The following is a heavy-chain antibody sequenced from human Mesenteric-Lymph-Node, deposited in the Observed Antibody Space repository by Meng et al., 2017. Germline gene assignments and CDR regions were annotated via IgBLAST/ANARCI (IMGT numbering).Heavy chain of an antibody. CDR2: IIPILGIA. J-gene: IGHJ3*02. CDR3: ARKLSLFTVTTSPDDAFDI. Sequence: SAKISCKASGGTFSSYTISWGRQAPGQGLEWMVRIIPILGIANYAQKFQGRVTITADKSTSTAYMGLSSLRSEDTAVYYCARKLSLFTVTTSPDDAFDIWGQGTMVTVSS. V-gene: IGHV1-69*02. D-gene: IGHD4-17*01. CDR1: GGTFSSYT.